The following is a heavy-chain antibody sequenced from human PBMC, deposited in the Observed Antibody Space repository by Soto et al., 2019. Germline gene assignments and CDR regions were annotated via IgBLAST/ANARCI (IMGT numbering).Heavy chain of an antibody. J-gene: IGHJ4*02. V-gene: IGHV1-18*01. CDR1: GYTFTNYG. CDR2: TSAYNGNT. CDR3: ARDSTNRAKFDY. D-gene: IGHD2-8*01. Sequence: QVQVVQSGGEVKKPGASVKVSCKTPGYTFTNYGISWVRQAPGRGLEWLGWTSAYNGNTNYAQKFQGRVTMTTDTSTSTVYMELRSLRSDDTAVYYCARDSTNRAKFDYWGQGTLVTVSS.